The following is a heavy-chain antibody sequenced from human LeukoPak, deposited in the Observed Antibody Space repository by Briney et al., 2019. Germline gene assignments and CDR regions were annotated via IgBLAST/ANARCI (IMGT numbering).Heavy chain of an antibody. J-gene: IGHJ1*01. CDR2: INHSGST. CDR3: AREGRYNYYDSSGYYHEYFQH. CDR1: GGSFSGYY. V-gene: IGHV4-34*01. Sequence: SETLSLTCAVYGGSFSGYYWSWIRQPPGKGLEWIGEINHSGSTNYNPSLKSRVTISVDTSRNQFSLKLSSVTAADTAVYYCAREGRYNYYDSSGYYHEYFQHWGQGTLVTVSS. D-gene: IGHD3-22*01.